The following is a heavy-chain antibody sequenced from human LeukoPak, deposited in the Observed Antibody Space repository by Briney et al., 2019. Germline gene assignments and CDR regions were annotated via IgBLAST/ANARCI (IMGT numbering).Heavy chain of an antibody. Sequence: GASVKVSCKASGYTFTSYYMHWVRQAPGQGLEWMGIINPSGGSTSYAQKFQGRVTMTRDTSTSTVYMELSSLRSEDTAVYYCARDRGIFGVVSHNYFDYWGQGTLVTVSS. CDR3: ARDRGIFGVVSHNYFDY. V-gene: IGHV1-46*01. J-gene: IGHJ4*02. CDR2: INPSGGST. D-gene: IGHD3-3*01. CDR1: GYTFTSYY.